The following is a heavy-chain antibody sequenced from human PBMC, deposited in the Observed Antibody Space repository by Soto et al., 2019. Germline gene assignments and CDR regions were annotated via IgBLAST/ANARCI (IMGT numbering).Heavy chain of an antibody. V-gene: IGHV3-48*01. CDR1: GFTFSSYS. J-gene: IGHJ3*02. D-gene: IGHD6-19*01. CDR2: ISSSSSTI. CDR3: ARDQWLVQPHAFDI. Sequence: GGSLRLSSAASGFTFSSYSMNWVRQAPGKGLEWVSYISSSSSTIYYADSVKGRFTISRDNAKNSLYLQMNSLRAEDTAVYYCARDQWLVQPHAFDIWGQGTMVTVSS.